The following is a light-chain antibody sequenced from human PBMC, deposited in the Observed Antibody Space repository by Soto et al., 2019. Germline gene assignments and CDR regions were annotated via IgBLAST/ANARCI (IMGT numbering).Light chain of an antibody. CDR2: DAS. CDR1: QSMTTW. V-gene: IGKV1-5*01. Sequence: DSQMTQSPSTLSASGGDRVVITWLASQSMTTWLAWYQQKPGNAPKLLIYDASSLESGVPSRFSGSGSGTEFTLTISSLEPDDFATYYCQQYNDYWTFGQGTKVDNK. J-gene: IGKJ1*01. CDR3: QQYNDYWT.